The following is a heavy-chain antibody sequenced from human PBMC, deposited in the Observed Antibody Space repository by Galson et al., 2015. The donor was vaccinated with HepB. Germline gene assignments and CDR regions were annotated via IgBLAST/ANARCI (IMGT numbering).Heavy chain of an antibody. CDR2: ISPNNGNT. Sequence: SVKVSCKASGYTFTSNGITWVRQAPGQGLEWMGWISPNNGNTNYAQKLRGRVTMTTDTFTSTAYVELRSLKSDDTAVYYCAGGGMGGMDVWGQGTTVTVSS. D-gene: IGHD3-16*01. CDR1: GYTFTSNG. J-gene: IGHJ6*02. CDR3: AGGGMGGMDV. V-gene: IGHV1-18*04.